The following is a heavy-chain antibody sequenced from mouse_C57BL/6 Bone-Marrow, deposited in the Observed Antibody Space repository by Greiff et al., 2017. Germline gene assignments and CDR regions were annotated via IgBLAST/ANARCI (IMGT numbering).Heavy chain of an antibody. J-gene: IGHJ4*01. Sequence: EVNVVESGGGLVQPGGSLKLSCAASGFTFSDYGMAWVRQAPRKGPEWVAFISNLAYSINYADTVKGRFTIARENAKNTLYLEMSILRSEDTAMYDCARLSYGNAMDYWGQGTSVTVSS. CDR3: ARLSYGNAMDY. D-gene: IGHD1-1*01. CDR1: GFTFSDYG. V-gene: IGHV5-15*01. CDR2: ISNLAYSI.